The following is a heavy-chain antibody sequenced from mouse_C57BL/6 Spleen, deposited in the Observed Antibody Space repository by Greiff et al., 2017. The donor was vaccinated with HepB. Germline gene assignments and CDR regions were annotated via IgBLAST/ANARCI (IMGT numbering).Heavy chain of an antibody. CDR3: AREDGPFDY. Sequence: EVQVVESGGGLVKPGGSLKLSCAASGFTFSSYAMSWVRQTPEKRLEWVATISDGGSYTYYPDNVKGRFTISRDNAKNNLYLQMSHLKSEDTAMYYCAREDGPFDYWGQGTTLTVSS. CDR1: GFTFSSYA. J-gene: IGHJ2*01. D-gene: IGHD1-1*01. V-gene: IGHV5-4*01. CDR2: ISDGGSYT.